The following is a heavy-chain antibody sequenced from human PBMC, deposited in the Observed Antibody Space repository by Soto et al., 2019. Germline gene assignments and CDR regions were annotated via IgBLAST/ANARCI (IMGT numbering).Heavy chain of an antibody. V-gene: IGHV1-8*01. D-gene: IGHD3-3*01. Sequence: SVKVSCKASGYTFTSYDINWVRQATGQGLEWMGWMNPNSGNTGYAQKFQGRVTMTRNTSISTAYMELSSLRSEDTAVYYCARGLDYDFWSGYERSSYYYYYMDVWGKGTTVTVSS. CDR1: GYTFTSYD. CDR2: MNPNSGNT. J-gene: IGHJ6*03. CDR3: ARGLDYDFWSGYERSSYYYYYMDV.